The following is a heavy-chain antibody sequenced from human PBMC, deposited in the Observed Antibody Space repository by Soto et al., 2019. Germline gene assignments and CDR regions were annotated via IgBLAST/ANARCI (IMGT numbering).Heavy chain of an antibody. V-gene: IGHV1-18*04. Sequence: VASVKVSCKASGYTFTSYGISWVRQAPGQGLKWMGWISAYNGNTNYAQKLQGRVTMTTDTSTSTAYMELRSLRSDDTAVYYCARDGITAVPAATLNRRFYYYYGMDVWGQGTTVTVSS. CDR1: GYTFTSYG. J-gene: IGHJ6*02. CDR3: ARDGITAVPAATLNRRFYYYYGMDV. CDR2: ISAYNGNT. D-gene: IGHD2-2*01.